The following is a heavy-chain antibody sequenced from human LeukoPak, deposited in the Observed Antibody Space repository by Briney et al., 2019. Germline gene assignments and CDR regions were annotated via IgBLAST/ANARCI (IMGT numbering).Heavy chain of an antibody. CDR2: ISSSSNVI. CDR1: GFTFNSYA. D-gene: IGHD3-3*01. CDR3: ARGDPIYDFWSGGDY. Sequence: GESLRLSCAASGFTFNSYAINWVRQAPGKGLEWVSYISSSSNVIYYTDSVKGRFTISRDNARNLLSLQMNSLRAEDTAVYYCARGDPIYDFWSGGDYWGQGSLVTVSS. J-gene: IGHJ4*02. V-gene: IGHV3-48*01.